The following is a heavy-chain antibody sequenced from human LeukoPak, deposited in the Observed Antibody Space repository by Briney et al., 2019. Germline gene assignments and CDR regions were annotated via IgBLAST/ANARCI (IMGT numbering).Heavy chain of an antibody. J-gene: IGHJ4*02. CDR1: GGSISGGTYY. Sequence: SETLSLTCTVSGGSISGGTYYWGWIRQPPGKGLEWIGTISYSGSTYYNPALKSRVTISVDTSKNQFSLKLSSVTAADTAVYYCARRVAGPFDYWGQGTLVTVSS. V-gene: IGHV4-39*01. CDR2: ISYSGST. CDR3: ARRVAGPFDY. D-gene: IGHD6-19*01.